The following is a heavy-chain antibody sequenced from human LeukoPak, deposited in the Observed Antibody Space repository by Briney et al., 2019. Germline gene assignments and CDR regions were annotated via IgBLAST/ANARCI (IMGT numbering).Heavy chain of an antibody. V-gene: IGHV1-3*01. D-gene: IGHD3-22*01. CDR3: ARVLRTYYDSSGPY. CDR1: GYTFTSYA. J-gene: IGHJ4*02. CDR2: INAGNGNT. Sequence: ASVKVSCKASGYTFTSYAMHWVRQAPGQRLEWMGWINAGNGNTKYSQKFQGRVTITRDTSASTAYMELSSLRSADTAVYYCARVLRTYYDSSGPYWGQGTLVTVSS.